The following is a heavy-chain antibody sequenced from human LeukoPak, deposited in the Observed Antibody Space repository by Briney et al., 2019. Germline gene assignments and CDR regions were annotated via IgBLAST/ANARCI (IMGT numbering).Heavy chain of an antibody. Sequence: PGGSLRLSCTASGFTFGDYAMSWFRQAPGKGLEWVGFIRSKAYGGTTEYAASVKGRFTISRDDPKSIAYLQMNSLKTEDTAVYYCTRDLTEGATNFDYWGQGTLVTVSS. CDR1: GFTFGDYA. J-gene: IGHJ4*02. D-gene: IGHD1-26*01. CDR2: IRSKAYGGTT. CDR3: TRDLTEGATNFDY. V-gene: IGHV3-49*03.